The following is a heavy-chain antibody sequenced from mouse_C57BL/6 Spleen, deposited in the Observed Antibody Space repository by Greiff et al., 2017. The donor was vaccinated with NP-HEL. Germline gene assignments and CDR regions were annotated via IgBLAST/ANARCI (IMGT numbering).Heavy chain of an antibody. D-gene: IGHD1-1*01. CDR3: ARRKPNSYYYGTDWYFDV. Sequence: QVTLKVSGPGILQSSQTLSLTCSFSGFSLSTSGMGVSWIRQPSGKGLEWLAHIYWDDDKRYNPSLKSRLTISKDTSRNQVFLKITSVDTADTATYYCARRKPNSYYYGTDWYFDVWGTGTTVTVSS. V-gene: IGHV8-12*01. CDR1: GFSLSTSGMG. J-gene: IGHJ1*03. CDR2: IYWDDDK.